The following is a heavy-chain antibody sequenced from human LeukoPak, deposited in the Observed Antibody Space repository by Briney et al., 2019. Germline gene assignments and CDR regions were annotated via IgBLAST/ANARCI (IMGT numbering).Heavy chain of an antibody. CDR1: GFTFSNAW. CDR2: VKSKTDGGTT. CDR3: TTSNYYYDSNAWY. J-gene: IGHJ4*02. V-gene: IGHV3-15*07. Sequence: GGSLRLSCAASGFTFSNAWMNWVRQAPGKGLEWVGRVKSKTDGGTTDYAAIVQGRFFISRDDSKSTLYLQSNGLTTEDTGVYYCTTSNYYYDSNAWYWGQGALVTVSS. D-gene: IGHD3-22*01.